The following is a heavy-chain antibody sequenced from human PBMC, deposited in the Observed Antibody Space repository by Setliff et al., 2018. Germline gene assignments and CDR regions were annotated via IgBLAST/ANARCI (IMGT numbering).Heavy chain of an antibody. J-gene: IGHJ5*02. Sequence: SETLSLTCTVSGGSISSYYWSWIRQPPGKGLEWIGYIYYSGSTNYNPSLKGRVTISVDTSKNQFSLKLSSVTAADTALYYCARVTLTYYYDSSGFLRGNENSNWFDPWGQGTLVTVSS. CDR3: ARVTLTYYYDSSGFLRGNENSNWFDP. V-gene: IGHV4-59*08. CDR2: IYYSGST. CDR1: GGSISSYY. D-gene: IGHD3-22*01.